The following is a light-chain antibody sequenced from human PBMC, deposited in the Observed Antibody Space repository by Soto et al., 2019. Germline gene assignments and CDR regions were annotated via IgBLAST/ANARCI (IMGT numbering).Light chain of an antibody. Sequence: VVLTQSPGTLSLSPGERATLSCRASRSVGTNYLAWYQQKPGQPPRLLIYGTSRRATGIPDRFSGSGSGTDFTLTISRLEPEDFALYYCQQYADSPLLSIGGGTKLEI. CDR2: GTS. CDR1: RSVGTNY. V-gene: IGKV3-20*01. CDR3: QQYADSPLLS. J-gene: IGKJ4*01.